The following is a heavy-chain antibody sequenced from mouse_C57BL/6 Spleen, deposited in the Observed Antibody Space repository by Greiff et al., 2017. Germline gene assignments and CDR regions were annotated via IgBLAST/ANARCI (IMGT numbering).Heavy chain of an antibody. Sequence: EVMLVESGGDLVKPGGSLKLSCAASGFTFSSYGMSWVRQTPDKRLEWVATISSGGSYTYYPDSVKGRFTISRDNAKNTLYLQMSSLKSEDTAMYYCASLLGYAIDYWGQGTSVTVSS. J-gene: IGHJ4*01. D-gene: IGHD1-1*01. CDR3: ASLLGYAIDY. CDR1: GFTFSSYG. CDR2: ISSGGSYT. V-gene: IGHV5-6*02.